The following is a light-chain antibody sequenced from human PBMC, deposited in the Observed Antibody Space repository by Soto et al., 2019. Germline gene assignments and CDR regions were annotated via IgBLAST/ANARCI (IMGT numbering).Light chain of an antibody. CDR2: DNN. CDR1: SSNIGAGYD. J-gene: IGLJ1*01. Sequence: QSVLTQPPAVSGAPGQRVTISCTGSSSNIGAGYDVHWYQQLPATAPKLLIYDNNNRPSGVPDRFSGSKSGTPASLAITGLQAEDEADYYCQSYDSSLSGYVFGTGTKVTVL. V-gene: IGLV1-40*01. CDR3: QSYDSSLSGYV.